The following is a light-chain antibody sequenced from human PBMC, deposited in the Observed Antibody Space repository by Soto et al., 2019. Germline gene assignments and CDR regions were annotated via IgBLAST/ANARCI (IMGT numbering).Light chain of an antibody. V-gene: IGKV1-33*01. CDR1: QDISHY. J-gene: IGKJ2*01. Sequence: DIQMTQSPSSLSASVGDRVTITCQAGQDISHYLHWYHQKPGKAPKLLIYDASNLEAGVPLRFSVSGSGTDFTLTISSLQPEDVGTYYCQQYDRLYTFGQGTKLEIK. CDR3: QQYDRLYT. CDR2: DAS.